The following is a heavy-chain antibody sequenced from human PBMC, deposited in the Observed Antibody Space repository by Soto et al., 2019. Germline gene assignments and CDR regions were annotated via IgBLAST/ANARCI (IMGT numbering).Heavy chain of an antibody. Sequence: PGGSLRLSCAASGFTFSNHAMHWVRQAPGKGLDWVAVMWYHGRDLFYADSVRGRFTISRDNAESSLYLQMNSLRDEDTAVYFCARDFGHGYYLDYWGRGTLVTVSS. CDR3: ARDFGHGYYLDY. V-gene: IGHV3-33*08. D-gene: IGHD3-3*01. CDR2: MWYHGRDL. CDR1: GFTFSNHA. J-gene: IGHJ4*02.